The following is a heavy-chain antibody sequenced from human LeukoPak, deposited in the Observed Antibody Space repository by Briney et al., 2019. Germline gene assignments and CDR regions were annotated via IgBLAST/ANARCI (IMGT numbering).Heavy chain of an antibody. CDR1: GGSISSGDYY. V-gene: IGHV4-30-4*08. CDR2: VDYSGST. J-gene: IGHJ1*01. D-gene: IGHD6-13*01. Sequence: SQSLSLTCTVSGGSISSGDYYWGWIRQPPGKGLEWIGYVDYSGSTYYNPSLKSRVTISVDTSKNQFSLKLSSVTAADTAVYYCARKISIEAAAAGTAEYFQHWGQGTLVTVSS. CDR3: ARKISIEAAAAGTAEYFQH.